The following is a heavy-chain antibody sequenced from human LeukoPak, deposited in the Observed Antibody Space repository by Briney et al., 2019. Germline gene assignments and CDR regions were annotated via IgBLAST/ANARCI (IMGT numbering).Heavy chain of an antibody. CDR2: INPNSGGT. D-gene: IGHD3-16*01. J-gene: IGHJ6*03. Sequence: ASVKVSCMAPGDTFRGYYMHWVRQAPGQGLERMGWINPNSGGTNSAQKFQSTGTMTRETCIRTGYMELSRLRYHDTRLYCTAKNYSYYVWGETTYYYYYTDVWGKGTTVTVSS. CDR3: AKNYSYYVWGETTYYYYYTDV. CDR1: GDTFRGYY. V-gene: IGHV1-2*02.